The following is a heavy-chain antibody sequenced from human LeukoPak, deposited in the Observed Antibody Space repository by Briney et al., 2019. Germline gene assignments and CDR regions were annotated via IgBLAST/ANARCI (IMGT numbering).Heavy chain of an antibody. CDR2: VVPSGGFT. CDR3: AKDGSYYYDSSGYYHFDY. Sequence: GGSLRLSCAASGFTFSSYAMSWVRQAPGKGLEWVSAVVPSGGFTYYADSVKGRFTISRDNSKNTLFLQMISLRAEDTAVYYCAKDGSYYYDSSGYYHFDYWGQGTLVTVSS. J-gene: IGHJ4*02. CDR1: GFTFSSYA. V-gene: IGHV3-23*01. D-gene: IGHD3-22*01.